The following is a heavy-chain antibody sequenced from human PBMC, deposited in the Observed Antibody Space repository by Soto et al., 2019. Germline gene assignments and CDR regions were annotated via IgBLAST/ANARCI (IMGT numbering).Heavy chain of an antibody. Sequence: QVQLQQSGPGLVTPSQTLSLTCAISGDSVSSTTVAWNWIRQSPSRGLEWLGRTYYRSKWYSDSALSVKGRITINPDTSNNQFSLQLNSVTPEDTAVYYCARKVAGASFDYWGQGTLVTVSS. J-gene: IGHJ4*02. D-gene: IGHD6-19*01. CDR2: TYYRSKWYS. CDR1: GDSVSSTTVA. CDR3: ARKVAGASFDY. V-gene: IGHV6-1*01.